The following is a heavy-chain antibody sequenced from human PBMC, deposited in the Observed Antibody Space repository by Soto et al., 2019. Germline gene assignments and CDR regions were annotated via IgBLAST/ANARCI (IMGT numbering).Heavy chain of an antibody. J-gene: IGHJ6*02. CDR1: GFTFSSYD. CDR3: ARGGTTMAPYYSYGMDV. D-gene: IGHD1-1*01. Sequence: PGGSLRLSCAASGFTFSSYDMHWVRQVTGKGLEWVSAIGNGGDTYYPGSVKGRFTISRDNAKKSLYLQMNSLRAGDTAVYYCARGGTTMAPYYSYGMDVWGQGTTVTVSS. CDR2: IGNGGDT. V-gene: IGHV3-13*04.